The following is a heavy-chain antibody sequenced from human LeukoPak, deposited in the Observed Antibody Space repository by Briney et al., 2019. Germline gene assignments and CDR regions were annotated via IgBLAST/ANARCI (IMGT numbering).Heavy chain of an antibody. Sequence: PSETLSLTCTVSGYSISSGYYWGWIRQPPGKGLEWIGTIYYTARTDYNPSLKSRVTISVDTSKNQFSLKLSSVTAADTAVYYCAIQEWLRFDYWGQGTLVTVSS. D-gene: IGHD3-3*01. J-gene: IGHJ4*02. V-gene: IGHV4-38-2*02. CDR2: IYYTART. CDR3: AIQEWLRFDY. CDR1: GYSISSGYY.